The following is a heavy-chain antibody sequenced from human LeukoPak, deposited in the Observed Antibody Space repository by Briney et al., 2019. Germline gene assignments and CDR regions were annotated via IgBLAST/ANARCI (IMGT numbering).Heavy chain of an antibody. CDR2: IIPIFGTA. D-gene: IGHD2-15*01. V-gene: IGHV1-69*05. Sequence: GASVKVSCKASGGTFSSYAISWVRQAPGQGLEWMGGIIPIFGTANYAQKFQGRVTITTDESTSTAYMELSSLRSEDTAVYYCARSNLGHCSGGSCPNGFYYYYYMDVWGKGTTVTVSS. CDR3: ARSNLGHCSGGSCPNGFYYYYYMDV. J-gene: IGHJ6*03. CDR1: GGTFSSYA.